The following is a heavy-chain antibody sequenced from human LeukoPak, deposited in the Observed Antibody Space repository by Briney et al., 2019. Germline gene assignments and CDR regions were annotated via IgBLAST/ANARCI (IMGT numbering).Heavy chain of an antibody. Sequence: GEPLNISCKGSGYRLPTYWIGWVRQMPGKGLEWMGIIYPGDSETRYSPSFQGQVTISADKSISTAYLQWSRLKASDTAMYYCARKSRADYWGQGTLVTVSS. J-gene: IGHJ4*02. CDR2: IYPGDSET. V-gene: IGHV5-51*01. CDR3: ARKSRADY. CDR1: GYRLPTYW.